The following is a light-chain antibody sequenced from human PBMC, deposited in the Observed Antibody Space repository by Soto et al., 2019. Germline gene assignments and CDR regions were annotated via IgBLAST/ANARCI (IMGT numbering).Light chain of an antibody. Sequence: EIVMTQSPATLSVSPGERATLSCRASQSVSSNLAWYQQKPGQAPRLLIYGASTRATGIPARFSGSGSGTDFNLTISSLQSEDFAVYYCQQYNNWWTFGQGTKVEIK. CDR2: GAS. CDR1: QSVSSN. CDR3: QQYNNWWT. J-gene: IGKJ1*01. V-gene: IGKV3-15*01.